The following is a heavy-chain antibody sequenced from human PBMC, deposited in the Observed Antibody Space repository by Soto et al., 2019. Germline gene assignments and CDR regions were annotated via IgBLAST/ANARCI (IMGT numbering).Heavy chain of an antibody. Sequence: QITLKESGPTLVKPTQTLTLTCTFSGFSLTSSGVGVGWIRQPPGRSLEWLAAIYWNEDRRHSPSLESRLTITKDTSKNQVVLTMTNMDPVDTATYYCIYRRQPYDYHGLDVWGQGTTVTVSS. J-gene: IGHJ6*02. CDR2: IYWNEDR. CDR3: IYRRQPYDYHGLDV. D-gene: IGHD1-1*01. CDR1: GFSLTSSGVG. V-gene: IGHV2-5*01.